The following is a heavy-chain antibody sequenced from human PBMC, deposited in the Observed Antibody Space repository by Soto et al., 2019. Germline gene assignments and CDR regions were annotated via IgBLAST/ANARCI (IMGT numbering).Heavy chain of an antibody. CDR3: ARDKYYYDSSGHDDAFDI. D-gene: IGHD3-22*01. CDR2: ISYDGSNK. J-gene: IGHJ3*02. V-gene: IGHV3-30-3*01. CDR1: GFTFSSYA. Sequence: GVSLRLSCAASGFTFSSYAMHWVRQAPGKGLEWVAVISYDGSNKYYADSVKGRFTISRDNSKNTLYLQMNSLRAEDTAVYYCARDKYYYDSSGHDDAFDIWGQGTMVTVSS.